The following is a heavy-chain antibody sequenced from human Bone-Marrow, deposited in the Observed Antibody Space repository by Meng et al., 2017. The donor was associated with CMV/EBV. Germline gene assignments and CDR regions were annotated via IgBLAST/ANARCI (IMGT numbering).Heavy chain of an antibody. V-gene: IGHV1-69*02. CDR3: ASYYDFWSGYPEQYYFDY. Sequence: SVKVSCKASGGTFSSYTISWVRQAPGQGLEWMGRIIPILGIANYAQKFQGRVTITADKSTSTAYMELSSLRSEDTAVYYCASYYDFWSGYPEQYYFDYWGQGTLVTASS. CDR2: IIPILGIA. J-gene: IGHJ4*02. D-gene: IGHD3-3*01. CDR1: GGTFSSYT.